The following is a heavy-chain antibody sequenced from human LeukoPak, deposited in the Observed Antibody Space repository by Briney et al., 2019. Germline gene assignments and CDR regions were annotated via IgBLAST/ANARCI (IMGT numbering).Heavy chain of an antibody. CDR2: ISADNGNT. J-gene: IGHJ6*02. V-gene: IGHV1-18*01. CDR1: GYTFTSYG. Sequence: ASVKVSCKASGYTFTSYGISWVRKAPGQGLEWMGWISADNGNTNYAQKLQGRVTITTDTSTSTAYMELRSLRSDDTAVYYCAREGIGVPAPTYYSYGMDVWGQGTTVTVSS. CDR3: AREGIGVPAPTYYSYGMDV. D-gene: IGHD2-2*01.